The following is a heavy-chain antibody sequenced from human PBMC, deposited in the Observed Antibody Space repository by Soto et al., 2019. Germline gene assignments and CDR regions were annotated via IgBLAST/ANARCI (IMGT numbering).Heavy chain of an antibody. CDR3: AREGGIVGATAADY. Sequence: QVQLQESGPGLVKPSQTLSLTCTVSGGSISSGGYYWSWIRQHPGKGLEWIGYIYYSWSTYYNPSLKSRVTISVDTSKNQFSPKLSSVTAADTAVYYCAREGGIVGATAADYWGQGTLVTVSS. CDR1: GGSISSGGYY. CDR2: IYYSWST. J-gene: IGHJ4*02. D-gene: IGHD1-26*01. V-gene: IGHV4-31*03.